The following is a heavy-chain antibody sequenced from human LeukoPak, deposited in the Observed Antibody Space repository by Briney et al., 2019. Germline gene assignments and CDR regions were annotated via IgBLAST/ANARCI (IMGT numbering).Heavy chain of an antibody. J-gene: IGHJ5*02. CDR1: GDSISTTSYF. CDR2: IYYSGTT. Sequence: PSETLSLTCTVSGDSISTTSYFWAWIRQPPGEGLEWIGSIYYSGTTYFNSSLKSRVTIPVERSKNHFSLKLSSLTVADTARYYCARVYSSTHNWFDTWGQGIQVTVSS. V-gene: IGHV4-39*07. CDR3: ARVYSSTHNWFDT. D-gene: IGHD6-19*01.